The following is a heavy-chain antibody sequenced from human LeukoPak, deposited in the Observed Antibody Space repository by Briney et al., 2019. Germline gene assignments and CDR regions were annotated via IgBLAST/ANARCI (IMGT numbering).Heavy chain of an antibody. V-gene: IGHV4-4*07. J-gene: IGHJ4*02. CDR3: ARGTLYSGWSYYFDY. CDR1: GGSISSYY. D-gene: IGHD6-19*01. CDR2: IYTSGST. Sequence: SETLSLTCTVSGGSISSYYWSWIRQPAGKGLEWIGRIYTSGSTNYNPSLKSRVTMSVDTSKNQFSLRLSSVTAADTAMYYCARGTLYSGWSYYFDYWGQGSQVTVSS.